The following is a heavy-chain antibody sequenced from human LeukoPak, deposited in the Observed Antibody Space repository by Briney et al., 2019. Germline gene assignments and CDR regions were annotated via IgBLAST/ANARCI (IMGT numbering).Heavy chain of an antibody. J-gene: IGHJ4*02. D-gene: IGHD1-26*01. CDR2: ISAYNGNT. Sequence: GASVKVSCKASGYTFTSYGISWVRQAPGQGLEWMGWISAYNGNTNYAQKLQGRVTVTRDTSTSTVHMELSGLRSEDTAVYYCAKDSGSSGSPLENFDYWGQGTLVTVSS. CDR1: GYTFTSYG. V-gene: IGHV1-18*01. CDR3: AKDSGSSGSPLENFDY.